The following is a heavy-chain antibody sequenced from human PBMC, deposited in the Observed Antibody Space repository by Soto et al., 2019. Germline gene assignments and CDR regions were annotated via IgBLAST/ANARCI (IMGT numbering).Heavy chain of an antibody. Sequence: EVQLVESGGGLVKPGGSLRLSCAASGFTFSSYSMKWVRQAPGKGLEWVSSISSSSGYIYYADSVKGRFTISRDNAKNSLYLQMNSLRAEDTAVYYCARGRDIVATTWAFDIWGQGTMVTVSS. CDR2: ISSSSGYI. CDR3: ARGRDIVATTWAFDI. J-gene: IGHJ3*02. CDR1: GFTFSSYS. V-gene: IGHV3-21*01. D-gene: IGHD5-12*01.